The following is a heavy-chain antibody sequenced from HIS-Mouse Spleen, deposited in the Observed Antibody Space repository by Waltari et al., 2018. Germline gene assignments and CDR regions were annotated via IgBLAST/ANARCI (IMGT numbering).Heavy chain of an antibody. CDR2: IYWDDYT. D-gene: IGHD6-19*01. J-gene: IGHJ4*02. CDR1: GFSLSTSGMC. V-gene: IGHV2-70*15. Sequence: QVTLRESGPALVKPTQTLTLTCTFSGFSLSTSGMCVSWIRSPPGKALEWLARIYWDDYTYYSTSLKTRLTISKDTSKNQVVLTMTNMDPVDTATYYCARIAEGYSSGWYAFDYWGQGTLVTVSS. CDR3: ARIAEGYSSGWYAFDY.